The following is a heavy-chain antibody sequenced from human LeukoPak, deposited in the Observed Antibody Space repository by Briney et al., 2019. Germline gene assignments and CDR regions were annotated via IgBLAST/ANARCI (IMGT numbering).Heavy chain of an antibody. CDR1: GFTFSNYG. CDR2: IWFDGSRK. Sequence: GGSLRLSCAASGFTFSNYGLHWVRQVPGKGLEWVALIWFDGSRKYYGDSVKGRFTISRDNSKNTLSLQMNSLRAEDTAVYYCARSIGGLGTSSPIDYWGQGTLVTVSS. J-gene: IGHJ4*02. D-gene: IGHD2-2*01. V-gene: IGHV3-33*01. CDR3: ARSIGGLGTSSPIDY.